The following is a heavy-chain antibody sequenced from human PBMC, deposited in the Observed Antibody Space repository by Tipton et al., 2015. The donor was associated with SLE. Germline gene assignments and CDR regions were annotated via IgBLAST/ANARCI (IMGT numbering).Heavy chain of an antibody. J-gene: IGHJ4*02. V-gene: IGHV3-74*01. CDR1: GFTFSSYW. CDR3: ARDRGGLVDTGMIEY. Sequence: SLRLSCAASGFTFSSYWMHWVRQAPGKGLVWVSRISRDGSSTYYADSVKGRFTISRDNAKNSLYLQMNSLRAEDTALYYCARDRGGLVDTGMIEYWGQGTLVTVSS. D-gene: IGHD5-18*01. CDR2: ISRDGSST.